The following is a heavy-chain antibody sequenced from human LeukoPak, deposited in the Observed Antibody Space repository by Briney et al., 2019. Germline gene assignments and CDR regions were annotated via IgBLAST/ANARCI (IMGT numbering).Heavy chain of an antibody. V-gene: IGHV4-39*02. D-gene: IGHD3-16*01. CDR1: GASITSGRYY. Sequence: SETLSLTCSVYGASITSGRYYWGWIRQAPGKGLEWIGTIHYSGTPTFYNPSLERRVSLFSDTSRNDFSLRLRSVTAADTAVYYCAAGGDDAKAGYWGQGTLVTVSS. CDR2: IHYSGTPT. CDR3: AAGGDDAKAGY. J-gene: IGHJ4*02.